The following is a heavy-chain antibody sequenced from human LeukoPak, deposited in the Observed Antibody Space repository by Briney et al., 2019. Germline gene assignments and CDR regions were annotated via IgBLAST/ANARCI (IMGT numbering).Heavy chain of an antibody. V-gene: IGHV4-30-2*01. CDR1: GDSISSGGYS. CDR2: ISQSGNI. D-gene: IGHD3-22*01. J-gene: IGHJ5*02. CDR3: ARSPLAFYDSSGYPRVWFDP. Sequence: SETLSLTCTVSGDSISSGGYSWRWIRQPPGKGLEWIGYIYHIGYISQSGNIYQNPSLKSRVTISLDTSRNQFSLKLSSVTAADTAVYYCARSPLAFYDSSGYPRVWFDPWGQGTLVTVSS.